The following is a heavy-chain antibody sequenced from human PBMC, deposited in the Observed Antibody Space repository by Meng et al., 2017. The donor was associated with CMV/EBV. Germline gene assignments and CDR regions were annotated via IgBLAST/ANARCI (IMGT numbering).Heavy chain of an antibody. Sequence: SETLSLTCTVSGYSISSGYYWGWIRQPPGKGLEWIGSIYHSGSTYYNPSLKSRVTISVDTSKNQFSLKLSSVTAADTAVYYCAREWGGIVVVPAAMGIDYWGQGTLVTVPQ. J-gene: IGHJ4*02. D-gene: IGHD2-2*01. CDR2: IYHSGST. CDR1: GYSISSGYY. CDR3: AREWGGIVVVPAAMGIDY. V-gene: IGHV4-38-2*02.